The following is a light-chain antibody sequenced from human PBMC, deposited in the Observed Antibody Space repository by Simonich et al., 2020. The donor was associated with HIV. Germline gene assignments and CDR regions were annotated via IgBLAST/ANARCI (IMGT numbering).Light chain of an antibody. J-gene: IGKJ1*01. Sequence: EIVLTQSPATLSLSPGERATLSCWARQSISTYIAWYQHKPGQAPRLRIYDASNRATGIPARFSGSGSGTNFTLTISSLEPEDFAVYYCQLRSNWPPTFGQGTKVEIK. V-gene: IGKV3-11*01. CDR1: QSISTY. CDR3: QLRSNWPPT. CDR2: DAS.